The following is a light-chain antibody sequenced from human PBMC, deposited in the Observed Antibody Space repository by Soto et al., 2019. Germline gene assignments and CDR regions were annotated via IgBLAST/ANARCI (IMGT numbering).Light chain of an antibody. CDR1: QTIDSW. CDR2: KAS. Sequence: DIQMTQSPSTLSASVGDRVTITCRASQTIDSWLAWYQQRPGKPPNLLIYKASTLASGVPSRFSGSGSGTEFTLPIPVLQPDDFAPYYCQPSHIYSGTFGQGTKVEIK. CDR3: QPSHIYSGT. V-gene: IGKV1-5*03. J-gene: IGKJ1*01.